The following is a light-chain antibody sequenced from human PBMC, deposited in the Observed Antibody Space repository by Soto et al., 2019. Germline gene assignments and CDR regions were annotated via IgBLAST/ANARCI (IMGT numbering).Light chain of an antibody. J-gene: IGLJ1*01. Sequence: QSALTQPASVSGSPGQSITISCTGTSSDVGGYNYVSWYQQYPGKAPKLMIYDVSNRPSGVSNRFSGSKSGNTASLTISGLQAECEADYYCTSYTTSSTLVCGTGTKVTVL. CDR1: SSDVGGYNY. V-gene: IGLV2-14*01. CDR2: DVS. CDR3: TSYTTSSTLV.